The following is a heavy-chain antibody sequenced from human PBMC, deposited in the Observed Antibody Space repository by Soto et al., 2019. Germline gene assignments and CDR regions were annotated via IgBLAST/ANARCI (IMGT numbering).Heavy chain of an antibody. CDR2: INPNGGAT. J-gene: IGHJ6*03. CDR3: ARDSWGATGPLDYYYFYMDA. V-gene: IGHV1-2*02. Sequence: GASVKVSCKTSGDSFNDYYIHWVRQAPGQGFEWMGWINPNGGATKYAQKFQGRVTVTRDTSIRTVYMELSSLRSDDTAVYYCARDSWGATGPLDYYYFYMDARRKGTTVT. D-gene: IGHD3-16*01. CDR1: GDSFNDYY.